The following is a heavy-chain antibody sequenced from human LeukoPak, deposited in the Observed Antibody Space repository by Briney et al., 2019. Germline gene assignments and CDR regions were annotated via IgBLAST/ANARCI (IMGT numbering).Heavy chain of an antibody. J-gene: IGHJ4*01. Sequence: GSLRLSCAASGFTFSDYYMSWLRQAPGKGLEGVSYISSSGSTIYYADSVEGRFTISRDNAKNSLYLQMNSLRAEDSATYYCVREGFYFFDFWGQGTLVTVSS. CDR3: VREGFYFFDF. V-gene: IGHV3-11*04. CDR1: GFTFSDYY. CDR2: ISSSGSTI.